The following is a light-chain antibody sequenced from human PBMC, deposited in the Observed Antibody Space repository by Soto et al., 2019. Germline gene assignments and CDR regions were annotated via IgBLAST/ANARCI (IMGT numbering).Light chain of an antibody. CDR1: RSVRSNF. V-gene: IGKV3-20*01. CDR2: GAS. Sequence: EVVLTQSPGTLSLSPGERASLSCRASRSVRSNFLAWYHQRPGRAPRLLIYGASSRATDIPDRFSGSVSGTDFTLTISSREPEVFAVYYGQQYGSSPRTFGQGTRVEIK. J-gene: IGKJ1*01. CDR3: QQYGSSPRT.